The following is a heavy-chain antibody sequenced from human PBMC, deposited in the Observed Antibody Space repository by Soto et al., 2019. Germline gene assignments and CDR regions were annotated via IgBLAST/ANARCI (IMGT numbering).Heavy chain of an antibody. CDR1: GFTFSSYA. CDR3: AREGTTVDAFDI. J-gene: IGHJ3*02. Sequence: GGSLRLSCAASGFTFSSYAMHWVRQAPGKGLEWVAIISYDGSNAYYADSVKGRFTISRGNSKNTLFLQMNSLRAEDTAVYYCAREGTTVDAFDIWGQGTMVTVSS. V-gene: IGHV3-30-3*01. CDR2: ISYDGSNA. D-gene: IGHD4-17*01.